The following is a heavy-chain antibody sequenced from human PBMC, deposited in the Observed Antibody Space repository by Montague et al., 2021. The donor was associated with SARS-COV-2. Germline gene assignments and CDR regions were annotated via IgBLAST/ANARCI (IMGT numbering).Heavy chain of an antibody. Sequence: SETLSLTCAVDAGSFSDYYWSWIRQSPGKGLEWLGEINQNGSTNYNPSXXGRLIISVDTSKKQSSLNLTSVTAADTAVYYCARGPMYEVIGGVMVTLYYYAMAVWGQGTTVTVSS. CDR1: AGSFSDYY. CDR3: ARGPMYEVIGGVMVTLYYYAMAV. D-gene: IGHD3-16*01. J-gene: IGHJ6*02. V-gene: IGHV4-34*01. CDR2: INQNGST.